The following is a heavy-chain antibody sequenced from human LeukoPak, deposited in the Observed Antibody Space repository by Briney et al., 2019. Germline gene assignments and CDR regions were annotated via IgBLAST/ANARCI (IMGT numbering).Heavy chain of an antibody. Sequence: SVKVSCKASGGTFSSYAISWVRQAPGQGLEWMGRIIPIFGTANYAQKLQGRVTMTTDTSTSTAYMELRSLRSDDTAVYYCAREGYGGNSGDFDYWGQGTLVTVSS. CDR1: GGTFSSYA. J-gene: IGHJ4*02. D-gene: IGHD4-23*01. CDR3: AREGYGGNSGDFDY. CDR2: IIPIFGTA. V-gene: IGHV1-69*05.